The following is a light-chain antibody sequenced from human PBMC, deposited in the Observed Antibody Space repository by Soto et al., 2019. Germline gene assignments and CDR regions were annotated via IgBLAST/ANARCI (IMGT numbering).Light chain of an antibody. CDR3: KQGANALQT. CDR2: GAS. J-gene: IGKJ2*01. Sequence: EIVLTQSPATLSLSPGERVTLSCRASQSVSSHLAWYQQKPGQAPRLLIYGASNRASALPVSFSGSGSGTGFTRTISPLEPEDFAVYYCKQGANALQTFGQGTKLEIK. V-gene: IGKV3-11*01. CDR1: QSVSSH.